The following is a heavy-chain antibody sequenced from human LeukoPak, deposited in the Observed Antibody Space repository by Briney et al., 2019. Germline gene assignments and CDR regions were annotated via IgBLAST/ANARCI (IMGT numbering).Heavy chain of an antibody. V-gene: IGHV3-21*01. D-gene: IGHD4-17*01. CDR3: ARVSGGGDYEEYYGMDV. CDR1: GFTFSSYS. J-gene: IGHJ6*02. CDR2: ISSSSSYI. Sequence: GGSLRLSCAASGFTFSSYSMSWVRQAPGKGVEGVSSISSSSSYIYYADSVKGRFTISRDNAKNSLYLQINSLRAEDTAVYYCARVSGGGDYEEYYGMDVWGQGTTVTVSS.